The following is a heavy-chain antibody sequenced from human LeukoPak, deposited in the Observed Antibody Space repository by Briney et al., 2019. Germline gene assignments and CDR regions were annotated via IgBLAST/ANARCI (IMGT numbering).Heavy chain of an antibody. CDR1: GFTFSSYS. V-gene: IGHV3-21*01. J-gene: IGHJ4*02. CDR2: ISSSSSYI. CDR3: ASLYGSYYDFWSGDY. D-gene: IGHD3-3*01. Sequence: PGGSLRLSCAASGFTFSSYSMNWVRQAPGKGLEWVSSISSSSSYIYYAGSVKGRFTISRDNAKNSLYLQMNSLRAEDTAVYYCASLYGSYYDFWSGDYWGQGTLVTVSS.